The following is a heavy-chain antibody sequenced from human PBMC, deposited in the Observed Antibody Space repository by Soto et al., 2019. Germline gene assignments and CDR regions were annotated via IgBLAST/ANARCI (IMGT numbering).Heavy chain of an antibody. Sequence: PSETLSLTCTVSGGSISSVDYYWSWIRQPPGKGLEWIGYIYYSGSTYYNPSLKSRITISVDTSKNQFSLKLNSVTAADTAVYYCARGNTPVDYWGQGTLVTVSS. J-gene: IGHJ4*02. CDR3: ARGNTPVDY. V-gene: IGHV4-30-4*01. CDR1: GGSISSVDYY. CDR2: IYYSGST. D-gene: IGHD2-2*02.